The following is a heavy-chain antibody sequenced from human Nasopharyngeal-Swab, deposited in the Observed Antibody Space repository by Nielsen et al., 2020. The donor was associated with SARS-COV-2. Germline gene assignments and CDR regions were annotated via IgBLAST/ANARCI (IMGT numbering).Heavy chain of an antibody. CDR3: ARDEITMIAAFDY. Sequence: VRQAPGKGLVWVSRINSDGSSTSYADSVKGRFTISRDSAKNTLYLQMSSLRAEDTAVYYCARDEITMIAAFDYWGQGTLVTVSS. CDR2: INSDGSST. D-gene: IGHD3-22*01. J-gene: IGHJ4*02. V-gene: IGHV3-74*01.